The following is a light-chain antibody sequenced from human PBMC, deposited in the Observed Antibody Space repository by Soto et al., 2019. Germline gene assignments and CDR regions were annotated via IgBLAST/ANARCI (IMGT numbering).Light chain of an antibody. V-gene: IGKV3-15*01. J-gene: IGKJ1*01. CDR1: HSVSSN. CDR3: QQYNKWPQWT. CDR2: GAS. Sequence: EIVMTQSQATLSVSPGDRATLSCRAGHSVSSNLAWYHQKPGQAPRLLIYGASTRATGIPARVSGSGYGAEFTLTISSLLSEYFAVYYCQQYNKWPQWTLGQGTKVEIK.